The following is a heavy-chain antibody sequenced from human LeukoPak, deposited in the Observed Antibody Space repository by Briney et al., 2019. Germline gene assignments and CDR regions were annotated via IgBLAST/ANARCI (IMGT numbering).Heavy chain of an antibody. D-gene: IGHD6-13*01. Sequence: GGSLRLSCAASGFTVSNNYMSWVRQAPGKGLEWVSVIYSGGSTYYADSVKGRFTISRDNSKNTLYLQMNSLRAEDTAVYYCARAIVAAAGEFDYWGQGTLVTVSS. V-gene: IGHV3-66*02. CDR2: IYSGGST. CDR3: ARAIVAAAGEFDY. J-gene: IGHJ4*02. CDR1: GFTVSNNY.